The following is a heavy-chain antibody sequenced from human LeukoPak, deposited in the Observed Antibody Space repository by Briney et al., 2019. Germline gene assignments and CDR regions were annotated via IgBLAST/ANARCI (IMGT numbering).Heavy chain of an antibody. CDR3: ASHYDILTGYAY. CDR2: IYYSGST. CDR1: GGSISIYY. J-gene: IGHJ4*02. D-gene: IGHD3-9*01. Sequence: SETLSLTCTVSGGSISIYYWSWIRQPPGKGLEWIGYIYYSGSTNYNPSLKSRVTISVGTSKTQFSLELSSVTAADTAVYYCASHYDILTGYAYWGQGTLVTVSS. V-gene: IGHV4-59*01.